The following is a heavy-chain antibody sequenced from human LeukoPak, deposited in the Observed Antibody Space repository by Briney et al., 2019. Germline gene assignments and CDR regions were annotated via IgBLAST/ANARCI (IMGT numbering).Heavy chain of an antibody. Sequence: SEALSLTCTVSGGSISVNSYYWGWIRQPPGKGLEWIGSIYYSGSTYYYNPSLKSRVTISVDTSKNQFSLKLTSVTAADTAVYYCARHVYARLIYCFDYWGQGTLVTVSS. D-gene: IGHD2/OR15-2a*01. CDR1: GGSISVNSYY. V-gene: IGHV4-39*01. CDR2: IYYSGSTY. J-gene: IGHJ4*02. CDR3: ARHVYARLIYCFDY.